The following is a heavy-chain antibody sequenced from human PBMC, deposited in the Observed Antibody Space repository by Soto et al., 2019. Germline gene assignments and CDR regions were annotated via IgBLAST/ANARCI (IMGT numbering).Heavy chain of an antibody. CDR1: GFTFSSYA. V-gene: IGHV3-23*01. D-gene: IGHD2-2*01. J-gene: IGHJ4*02. Sequence: PGGSLRLSCAASGFTFSSYAMSWVRQAPGKGLEWVSAISGSGGSTYYADSVKGRFTISRDNSKNTLYLQMNSLRAEDTAVYYCAKDRGVVVPADHTNSEWYFDYWGQGTLVTVSS. CDR3: AKDRGVVVPADHTNSEWYFDY. CDR2: ISGSGGST.